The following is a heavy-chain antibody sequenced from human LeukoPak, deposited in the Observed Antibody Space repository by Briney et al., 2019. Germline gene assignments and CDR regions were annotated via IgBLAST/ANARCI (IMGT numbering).Heavy chain of an antibody. Sequence: SGPTLVKPTQPLTLTCTFSGFSLSTSRVAVGWIRQPPVKALEWLALIYWDDDKRYIPSLKSRLTITKDTSKNQVVLTMTNMDPVDTATYYCAHRQHLHFDYWGQGTLVTVSS. CDR2: IYWDDDK. J-gene: IGHJ4*02. CDR3: AHRQHLHFDY. CDR1: GFSLSTSRVA. V-gene: IGHV2-5*02.